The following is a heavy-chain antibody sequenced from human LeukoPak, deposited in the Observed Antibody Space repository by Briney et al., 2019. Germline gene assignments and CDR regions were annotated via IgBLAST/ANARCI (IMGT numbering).Heavy chain of an antibody. CDR1: GGSISSNNW. V-gene: IGHV4-4*02. Sequence: SGTLSLTCAVSGGSISSNNWWGRVRQPPGKGLEWIGEIYHSGSPNYNPSLKSRVTISVDKSRNHFSLNLSSVTAADTAVYYCARVNINNWHSCDYWGQGTLVTVSS. D-gene: IGHD1-1*01. CDR2: IYHSGSP. CDR3: ARVNINNWHSCDY. J-gene: IGHJ4*02.